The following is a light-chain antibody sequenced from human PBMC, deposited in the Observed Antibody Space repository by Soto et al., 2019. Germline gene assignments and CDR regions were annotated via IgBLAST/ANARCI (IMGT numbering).Light chain of an antibody. CDR2: DVS. V-gene: IGLV2-11*01. J-gene: IGLJ2*01. CDR3: CSYAGSYSL. CDR1: SSDVGGYNF. Sequence: QLVLTQPRSVSGSPGQSVTISCTGTSSDVGGYNFVSWYQQHPGKVPKLMIYDVSQRPSGVPDRFSGSKSGNTASLTISGLQAEDEADYYCCSYAGSYSLFGGGTQLTVL.